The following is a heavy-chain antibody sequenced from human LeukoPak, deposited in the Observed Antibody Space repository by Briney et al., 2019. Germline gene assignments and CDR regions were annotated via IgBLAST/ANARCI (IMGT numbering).Heavy chain of an antibody. J-gene: IGHJ6*02. D-gene: IGHD2-15*01. CDR1: GGSVSSGSYY. CDR3: ARGPCSGGSCYRYYYYYYGMDV. Sequence: PSETLSLTCTVSGGSVSSGSYYWSWIRQPPGKGLEWIGEINHSGSTNYNPSLKSRVTISVDTSKNQFSLKLSSVTAADTAVYYCARGPCSGGSCYRYYYYYYGMDVWGQGTTVTVSS. V-gene: IGHV4-39*07. CDR2: INHSGST.